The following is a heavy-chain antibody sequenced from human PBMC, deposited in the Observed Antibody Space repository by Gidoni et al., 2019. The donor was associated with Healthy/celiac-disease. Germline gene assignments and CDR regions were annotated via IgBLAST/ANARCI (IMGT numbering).Heavy chain of an antibody. CDR2: ISGSGGST. CDR1: GFTFSRYA. V-gene: IGHV3-23*01. J-gene: IGHJ5*02. Sequence: EVQLLASGGGLVQPGGSLRLSCAASGFTFSRYAMSWVRQAPGKGLEWVSAISGSGGSTYYADSVKGRFTISRDNSKNTLYLQMNSLRAEDTAVYYCAKCGSSSTSCYNGWFDPWGQGTLVTVSS. CDR3: AKCGSSSTSCYNGWFDP. D-gene: IGHD2-2*02.